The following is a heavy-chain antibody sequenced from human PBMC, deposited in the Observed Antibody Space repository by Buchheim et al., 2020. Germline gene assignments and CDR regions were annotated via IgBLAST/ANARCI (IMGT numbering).Heavy chain of an antibody. CDR1: GFTFSSYA. Sequence: EVQLLESGGGLVQPGGSLRLSCAASGFTFSSYAMSWVRQAPGKGLEWVSAISGSGGSTYYADSVKGRFTISRDNSKNTLYLHMNSLRAEETAVYYCAKAGRFLEWNYYYGMDVWGQGTT. D-gene: IGHD3-3*01. V-gene: IGHV3-23*01. CDR3: AKAGRFLEWNYYYGMDV. CDR2: ISGSGGST. J-gene: IGHJ6*02.